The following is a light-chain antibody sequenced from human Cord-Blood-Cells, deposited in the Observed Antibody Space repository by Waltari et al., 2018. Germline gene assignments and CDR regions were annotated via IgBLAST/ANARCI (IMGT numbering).Light chain of an antibody. CDR3: SSYAGSNNFV. Sequence: QSALTQPPSASGSHGQSVTISCTGTSSDVGGYNYVSWYQQHPGKAPKLMIYEVSKRPSGVPDRFSGSKSCNTASLTVSGLQAEDEADDYCSSYAGSNNFVFGTGTKVTVL. CDR2: EVS. V-gene: IGLV2-8*01. CDR1: SSDVGGYNY. J-gene: IGLJ1*01.